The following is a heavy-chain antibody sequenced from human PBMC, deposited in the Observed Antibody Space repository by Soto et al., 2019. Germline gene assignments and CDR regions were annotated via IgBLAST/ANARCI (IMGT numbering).Heavy chain of an antibody. CDR2: IRSKAYGGTT. V-gene: IGHV3-49*04. CDR1: GFTFGDYA. Sequence: QPGGSLRLSCTASGFTFGDYAMSWVRQAPGKGLEWVGFIRSKAYGGTTEYAASVKGRFTISRDDSKSIAYLQMNSLKTEDTAVYYCTREEKVGAALTLGAFDIWGQGTMVTVSS. J-gene: IGHJ3*02. CDR3: TREEKVGAALTLGAFDI. D-gene: IGHD1-26*01.